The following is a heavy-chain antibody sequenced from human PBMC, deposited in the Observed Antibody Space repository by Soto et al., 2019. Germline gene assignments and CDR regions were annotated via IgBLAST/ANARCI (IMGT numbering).Heavy chain of an antibody. Sequence: EVHLLESGGGLVQPGGSLRLSCAASGFPFSRYVMSWVRQAPGKGLEWVSGITGGGGGTHYADTVKGRFTISRDDSKNMLYLQMNSVRADDTAVYYCANPYTWSPTRGGYWGQGTLVTVSS. D-gene: IGHD3-3*01. CDR3: ANPYTWSPTRGGY. V-gene: IGHV3-23*01. CDR2: ITGGGGGT. CDR1: GFPFSRYV. J-gene: IGHJ4*02.